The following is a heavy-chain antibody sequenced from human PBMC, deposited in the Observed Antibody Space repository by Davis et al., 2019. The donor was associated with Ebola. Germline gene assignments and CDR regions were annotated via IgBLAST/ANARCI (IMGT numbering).Heavy chain of an antibody. CDR1: GYTFTSYV. D-gene: IGHD6-13*01. V-gene: IGHV1-3*04. J-gene: IGHJ6*02. Sequence: ASVKVSCKASGYTFTSYVIHWVRQAPGQRLEWMGWINTYNGNTIYSQKLQGRVTIMSDTSASTAYMELSSLTSEDTAVYYCARLSSTWSSLYGMDVWGQGTTVTVS. CDR3: ARLSSTWSSLYGMDV. CDR2: INTYNGNT.